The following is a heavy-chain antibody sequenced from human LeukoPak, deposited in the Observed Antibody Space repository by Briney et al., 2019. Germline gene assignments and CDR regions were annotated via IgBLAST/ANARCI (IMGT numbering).Heavy chain of an antibody. V-gene: IGHV3-30*03. CDR2: ISYDGSNK. Sequence: GGSLRLSCAASGFTFSSYGMHWVRQAPGKGLEWVAVISYDGSNKYYADSVKGRFTISRDNSKNTLYLQMNSLRAEDTAVYYCARAGDYYDSSGSSSFDYWGQGTLVTVSS. D-gene: IGHD3-22*01. CDR1: GFTFSSYG. CDR3: ARAGDYYDSSGSSSFDY. J-gene: IGHJ4*02.